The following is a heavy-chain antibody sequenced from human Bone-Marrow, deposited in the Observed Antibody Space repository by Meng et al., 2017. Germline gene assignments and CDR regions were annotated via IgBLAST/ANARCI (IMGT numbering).Heavy chain of an antibody. V-gene: IGHV1-2*06. D-gene: IGHD6-13*01. J-gene: IGHJ4*02. CDR2: INPKSGDT. Sequence: QGVVVPAGAEVKKPGSSVQVSCKASGYTFPDYWIHWGRRAPGQGLEWMGRINPKSGDTHYARRFQGRVTMTGDTSISTAYMELSGLRSDDTAMYYCARDEDISAAGKLFGDYWGQGTLVTVSS. CDR3: ARDEDISAAGKLFGDY. CDR1: GYTFPDYW.